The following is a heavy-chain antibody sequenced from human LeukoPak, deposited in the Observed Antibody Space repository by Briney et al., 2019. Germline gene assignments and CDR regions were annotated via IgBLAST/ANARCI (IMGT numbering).Heavy chain of an antibody. D-gene: IGHD2-2*01. V-gene: IGHV4-59*01. Sequence: SETLSLTCTVSGGSISSYYWSWIRQPPGKGLEWIGYIYYSGSTNYNPSLKSRVTISVDTSNNQFSLKLSSVTAADTAVYYCARVWCSSTSCPDYWGQGTLVTVSS. CDR2: IYYSGST. J-gene: IGHJ4*02. CDR1: GGSISSYY. CDR3: ARVWCSSTSCPDY.